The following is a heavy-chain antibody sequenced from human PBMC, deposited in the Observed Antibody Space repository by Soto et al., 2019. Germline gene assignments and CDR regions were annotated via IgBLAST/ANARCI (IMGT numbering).Heavy chain of an antibody. CDR1: GFTFTSSA. D-gene: IGHD3-3*01. J-gene: IGHJ6*02. CDR3: AAPPTYYDFWSGYYRPYYYGMDV. CDR2: IVVVSGNT. Sequence: GASVKVSCKASGFTFTSSAVQWVRQARGQRLEWIGWIVVVSGNTNYAQKFQERVTITRDMSTSTAYMELSSLRSEDTAVYYCAAPPTYYDFWSGYYRPYYYGMDVWGQGTTVTVSS. V-gene: IGHV1-58*01.